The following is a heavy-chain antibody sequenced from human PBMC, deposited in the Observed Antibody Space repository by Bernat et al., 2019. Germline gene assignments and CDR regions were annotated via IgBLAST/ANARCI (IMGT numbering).Heavy chain of an antibody. D-gene: IGHD3-16*01. CDR3: ASEDRGTSY. CDR2: ISSSGSTI. Sequence: VQLVESGGGVVQPGRSLRLSCAASALTFSTYNFNWVRQAPGKGLEWLSYISSSGSTIYYAASVKGRFTISRDNAKNSLYLQINSLRAEDTAVYYCASEDRGTSYWGQGTLVTVSS. J-gene: IGHJ4*02. CDR1: ALTFSTYN. V-gene: IGHV3-48*01.